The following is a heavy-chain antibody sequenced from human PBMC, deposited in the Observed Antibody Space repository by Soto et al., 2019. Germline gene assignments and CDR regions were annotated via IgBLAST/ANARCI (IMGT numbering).Heavy chain of an antibody. J-gene: IGHJ6*03. V-gene: IGHV1-18*01. D-gene: IGHD3-9*01. CDR2: ISAYNGNT. CDR3: ARVTSYDILTGYYSYYYYLDV. CDR1: AYTFTSYG. Sequence: ASVTVCCKASAYTFTSYGITWVRQAPGQGLEWMGWISAYNGNTNYAQKLQGRVTMTTDTSTSTAYMELRSLRSDDTAVYYCARVTSYDILTGYYSYYYYLDVWGKGTTVTVSS.